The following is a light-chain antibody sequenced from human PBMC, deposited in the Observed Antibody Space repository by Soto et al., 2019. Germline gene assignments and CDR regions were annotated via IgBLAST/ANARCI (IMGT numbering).Light chain of an antibody. V-gene: IGKV2-30*02. CDR3: MQGTHWPIT. Sequence: DVVMTQSPLSLPVTLGQPASISCRSNQSLVHSDGIAYFSWFQQRPGRSPRRLISKVSNRDSGVTARFSGSGSGTDFALTISRVEAEDVGVYSCMQGTHWPITFGKGTRLENK. J-gene: IGKJ5*01. CDR1: QSLVHSDGIAY. CDR2: KVS.